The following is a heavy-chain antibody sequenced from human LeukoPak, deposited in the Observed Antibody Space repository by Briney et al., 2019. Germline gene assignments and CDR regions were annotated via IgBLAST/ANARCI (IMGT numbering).Heavy chain of an antibody. D-gene: IGHD2-8*02. V-gene: IGHV3-7*01. J-gene: IGHJ6*04. CDR1: GFRFSSKW. CDR3: ATRYCTSAACRASSYKCMDD. CDR2: IHEEESGS. Sequence: PGGALRLSCAASGFRFSSKWMTWVRQAPGKGVEWVASIHEEESGSYYVDSEKGRFHISSDKDRNSGHLETEILRPDDTAIYYCATRYCTSAACRASSYKCMDDWGKGTTVTVSS.